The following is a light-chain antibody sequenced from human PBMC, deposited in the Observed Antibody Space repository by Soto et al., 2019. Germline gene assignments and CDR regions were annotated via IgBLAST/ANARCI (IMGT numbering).Light chain of an antibody. V-gene: IGKV1-5*01. CDR2: EAY. CDR3: QEYSRY. J-gene: IGKJ4*01. Sequence: DLQMTQSPSTLSASVGDRVTITCRASQSISTWLAWYQQKPGKAPKVLISEAYTLQSGVPSRFSGNGSGTEFTLTISSLQPDDFATYYCQEYSRYFGGGTKVQIK. CDR1: QSISTW.